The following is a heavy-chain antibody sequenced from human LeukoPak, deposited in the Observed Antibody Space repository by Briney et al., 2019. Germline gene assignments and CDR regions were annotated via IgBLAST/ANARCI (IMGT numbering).Heavy chain of an antibody. Sequence: GGSLRLSCAASGFTFSSYEMNWVRQAPGKGLEWVSYISSSGSTIYYADSVKGRFTISRDNAKSSLYLQMNSLRAEDTAVYYCARQFITGEIGYWGQGTLVTVSS. CDR1: GFTFSSYE. CDR3: ARQFITGEIGY. V-gene: IGHV3-48*03. J-gene: IGHJ4*02. CDR2: ISSSGSTI. D-gene: IGHD7-27*01.